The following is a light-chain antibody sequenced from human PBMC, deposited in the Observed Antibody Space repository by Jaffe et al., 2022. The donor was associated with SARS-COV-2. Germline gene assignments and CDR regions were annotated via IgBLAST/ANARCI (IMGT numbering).Light chain of an antibody. CDR1: QSVSSSY. J-gene: IGKJ2*01. Sequence: EIVLTQSPDTLSLSPGERATLSCRASQSVSSSYLAWYQQKPGQAPRLLIYGASSRATGIPDRFSGSGSGTDFTLTISRLEPEDFAVYYCQQYGSSPYTFGPGTKLEI. CDR2: GAS. CDR3: QQYGSSPYT. V-gene: IGKV3-20*01.